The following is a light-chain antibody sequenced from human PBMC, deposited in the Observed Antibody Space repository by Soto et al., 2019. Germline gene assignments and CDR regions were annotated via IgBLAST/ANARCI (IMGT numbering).Light chain of an antibody. CDR3: QSYDSSLSGSA. CDR1: SSNIGAGYD. J-gene: IGLJ2*01. V-gene: IGLV1-40*01. Sequence: QSVLTQPPSASGTPGQRVTISCSGSSSNIGAGYDVHWYQQLPGTAPKLLIYGNSNRPSGVPDRFSGSKSGTSASLAITGLQAEDEADYYCQSYDSSLSGSAFGGGTQLTVL. CDR2: GNS.